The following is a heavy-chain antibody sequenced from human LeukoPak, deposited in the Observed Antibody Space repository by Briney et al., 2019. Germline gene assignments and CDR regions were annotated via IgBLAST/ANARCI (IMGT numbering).Heavy chain of an antibody. D-gene: IGHD6-6*01. V-gene: IGHV4-34*01. CDR3: ARFPGGAARPTVSWFDP. Sequence: SETLSLTCAVYGGSFSGYYWSWIRQPPGKGREWIGEINHSGSTNYNPSLKSRVTISVDTSKNQFSLKLSSVTAADTAVYYCARFPGGAARPTVSWFDPWGQGNLVTVSS. CDR2: INHSGST. J-gene: IGHJ5*02. CDR1: GGSFSGYY.